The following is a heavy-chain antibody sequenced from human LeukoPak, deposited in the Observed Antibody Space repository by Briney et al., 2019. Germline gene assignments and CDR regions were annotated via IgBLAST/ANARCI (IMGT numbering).Heavy chain of an antibody. CDR2: INPSGGST. J-gene: IGHJ4*02. CDR1: GYTFTSYY. CDR3: ARGPGGYYDSSGLYYFDY. Sequence: ASVKVSCKASGYTFTSYYMHWVRQAPGRGLEWMGIINPSGGSTSYAQKFQGRVTMTRDTSTSTVYMELSSLRSEDTAVYYCARGPGGYYDSSGLYYFDYWGQGTLVTVSS. V-gene: IGHV1-46*03. D-gene: IGHD3-22*01.